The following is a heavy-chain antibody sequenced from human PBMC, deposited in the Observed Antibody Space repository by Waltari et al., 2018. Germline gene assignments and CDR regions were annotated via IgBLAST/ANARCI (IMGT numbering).Heavy chain of an antibody. CDR2: IYSGGST. V-gene: IGHV3-53*01. Sequence: EVQLVESGGGLIQPGGSLRLSCAASGFTVSSNYMSWVRQAPGKGLEWVSVIYSGGSTYDADSVKGRFTISRDNSKNTLYLQMNSLRAEDTAVYYCARDTADILTGYYYYGMDVWGQGTTVTVSS. CDR1: GFTVSSNY. D-gene: IGHD3-9*01. J-gene: IGHJ6*02. CDR3: ARDTADILTGYYYYGMDV.